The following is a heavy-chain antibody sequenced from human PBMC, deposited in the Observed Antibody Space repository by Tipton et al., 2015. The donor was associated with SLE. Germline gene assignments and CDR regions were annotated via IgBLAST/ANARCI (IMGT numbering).Heavy chain of an antibody. CDR1: GGSFSGYY. Sequence: TLSLTCAVYGGSFSGYYWSWIRQPPGKGLEWIGEINHSGSTNYNPSLKSRVTISVDTSKNQFSLKLSSVTAADTAVYYCAGGSVTMIVVAVWGQGTLVTVSS. CDR2: INHSGST. V-gene: IGHV4-34*01. CDR3: AGGSVTMIVVAV. D-gene: IGHD3-22*01. J-gene: IGHJ4*02.